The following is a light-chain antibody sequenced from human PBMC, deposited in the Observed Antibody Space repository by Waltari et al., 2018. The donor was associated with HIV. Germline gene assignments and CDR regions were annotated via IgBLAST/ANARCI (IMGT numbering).Light chain of an antibody. Sequence: DIQMTQSPSNLSASVGDTVVITCRASQSIDNWLAWYQQKPGRATRLLVSRTSLLESGVSSRFSGSGSGTEFTLTIRSLQPDDIGTYYCQQYSTHYAFGQGTRVE. J-gene: IGKJ2*01. CDR2: RTS. CDR3: QQYSTHYA. CDR1: QSIDNW. V-gene: IGKV1-5*03.